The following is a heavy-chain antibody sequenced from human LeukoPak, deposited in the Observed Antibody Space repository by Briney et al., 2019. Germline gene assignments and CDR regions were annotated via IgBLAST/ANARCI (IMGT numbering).Heavy chain of an antibody. CDR3: ASSYLRYSLDAFDI. D-gene: IGHD2-21*01. CDR1: GGSISSYY. J-gene: IGHJ3*02. Sequence: SETLSLTCTVSGGSISSYYWSWIRQPPGKGLEWIGYIYYSGSTNYNPSLKSRVTISVDTSKNQFSLKLSSVTAADTAVYYCASSYLRYSLDAFDIWGQGTMVTVSS. CDR2: IYYSGST. V-gene: IGHV4-59*01.